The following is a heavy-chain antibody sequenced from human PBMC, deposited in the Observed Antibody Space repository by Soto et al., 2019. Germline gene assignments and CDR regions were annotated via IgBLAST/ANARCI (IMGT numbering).Heavy chain of an antibody. CDR2: LYSSGDT. CDR1: GDSITRYK. J-gene: IGHJ4*02. V-gene: IGHV4-59*01. CDR3: AREWSGFDY. Sequence: SETLSLTCSVSGDSITRYKWSWIRHSPGKGLEWIANLYSSGDTNHNPSLKSRVTISVDTSKNQYSLKLSPATPADTAVYYCAREWSGFDYWGQGILVTVSS. D-gene: IGHD2-15*01.